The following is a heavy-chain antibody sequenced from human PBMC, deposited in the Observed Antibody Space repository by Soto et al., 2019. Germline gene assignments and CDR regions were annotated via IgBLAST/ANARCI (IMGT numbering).Heavy chain of an antibody. V-gene: IGHV4-59*01. D-gene: IGHD1-7*01. CDR2: IYYSGST. J-gene: IGHJ5*02. CDR3: ARGYNWNYEDWFDP. Sequence: RDPPGKGLEWIGYIYYSGSTNYNPSLKSRVTISVDTSKNQFSLKLSSVTAADTAVYYCARGYNWNYEDWFDPWGQGTLVTVSS.